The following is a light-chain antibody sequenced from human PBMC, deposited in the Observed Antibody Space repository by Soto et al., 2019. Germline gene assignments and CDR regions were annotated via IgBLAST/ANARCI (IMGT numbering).Light chain of an antibody. J-gene: IGLJ2*01. CDR1: SSDVGDYKY. CDR3: NSCTDTTSLI. Sequence: QSVLTQPASVSESPGQSITISCTGTSSDVGDYKYVSWYQQHPGKAPKLIIYEVSNRPSGISNRFSGSKSGNTASLTISGLQAEDEADYYCNSCTDTTSLIFGGGTKLTVL. CDR2: EVS. V-gene: IGLV2-14*01.